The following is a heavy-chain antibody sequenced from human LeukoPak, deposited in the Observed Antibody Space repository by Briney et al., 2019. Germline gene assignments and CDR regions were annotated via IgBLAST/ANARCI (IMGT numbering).Heavy chain of an antibody. V-gene: IGHV3-11*01. D-gene: IGHD6-13*01. CDR3: AKEYSSSWYLFDY. Sequence: PGGSLRLSCAASGFTFSDNYMSWVRQAPGKGLEWVSYISSSGSIYYADSVKGRFTISRDNSKNTLYLQMNSLRAEDTAVYYCAKEYSSSWYLFDYWGQGTLVTVSS. J-gene: IGHJ4*02. CDR2: ISSSGSI. CDR1: GFTFSDNY.